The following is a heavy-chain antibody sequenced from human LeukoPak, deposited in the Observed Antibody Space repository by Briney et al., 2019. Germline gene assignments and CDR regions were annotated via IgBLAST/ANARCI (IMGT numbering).Heavy chain of an antibody. Sequence: ASVKVSCKASGYTFTSYAMRWVRQAPGQRLEWMEWINAGNGNTKYSQKFQGRVTIARDTSASTAYMELSSLRSEDTAVYYCARDHDILAGYLFDYWGQGTLVTVSS. CDR1: GYTFTSYA. V-gene: IGHV1-3*01. D-gene: IGHD3-9*01. J-gene: IGHJ4*02. CDR2: INAGNGNT. CDR3: ARDHDILAGYLFDY.